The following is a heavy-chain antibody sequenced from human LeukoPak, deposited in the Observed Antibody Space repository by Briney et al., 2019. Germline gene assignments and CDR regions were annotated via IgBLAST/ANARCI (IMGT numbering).Heavy chain of an antibody. Sequence: SETLSLTCTVSGGSVSSTTYFWSWIRQPPGKGLEWIASINYSGSTYYNPSLKSRVTISVDTSENQFSLKLSSVTAADTAVYYCAREAENYGLTFDIWGQGTMVTVSS. J-gene: IGHJ3*02. CDR1: GGSVSSTTYF. V-gene: IGHV4-39*02. D-gene: IGHD3-10*01. CDR3: AREAENYGLTFDI. CDR2: INYSGST.